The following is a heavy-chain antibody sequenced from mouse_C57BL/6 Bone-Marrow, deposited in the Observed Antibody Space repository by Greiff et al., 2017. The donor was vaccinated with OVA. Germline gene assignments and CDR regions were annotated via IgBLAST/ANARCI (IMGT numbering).Heavy chain of an antibody. V-gene: IGHV1-15*01. D-gene: IGHD1-1*01. CDR2: IDPETGGT. J-gene: IGHJ3*01. CDR3: TTYEGFAY. Sequence: QVHVKQSGAELVRPGASVTLSCKASGYTFTDYEMHWVKQTPVHGLEWIGAIDPETGGTAYNQKFKGKAILTADKSSSTAYMELRSLTSEDSAVYYCTTYEGFAYWGQGTLVTVSA. CDR1: GYTFTDYE.